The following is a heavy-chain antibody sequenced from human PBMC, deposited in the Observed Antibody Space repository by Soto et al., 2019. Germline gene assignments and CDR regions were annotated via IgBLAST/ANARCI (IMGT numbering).Heavy chain of an antibody. J-gene: IGHJ4*02. Sequence: QVQLVQSGAEVKKPGASVRVSCKTSGYTFSTCDIHWVRQAPGQGLEWMGGMNPNTGKAGFSQKFQGRVTMTRDTSLGTAFMDLSGLTSEDTAVYYWARIKERSGPHYFGHWGQGSLVTISS. D-gene: IGHD6-25*01. CDR1: GYTFSTCD. CDR3: ARIKERSGPHYFGH. V-gene: IGHV1-8*01. CDR2: MNPNTGKA.